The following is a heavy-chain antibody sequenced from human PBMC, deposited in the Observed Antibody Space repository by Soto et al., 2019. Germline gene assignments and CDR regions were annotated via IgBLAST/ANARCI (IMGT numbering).Heavy chain of an antibody. CDR2: ISYDGSTK. Sequence: PGGSLRLSCAVSGFTFNSFGMNWVRQAPAKGLEWVAVISYDGSTKYHADSVKGRFIISRDNSKNTLYLQMNSLRAEDTAVYYCTIQEIVGATGYWGQGTLVTVSS. D-gene: IGHD1-26*01. CDR3: TIQEIVGATGY. V-gene: IGHV3-30*03. J-gene: IGHJ4*02. CDR1: GFTFNSFG.